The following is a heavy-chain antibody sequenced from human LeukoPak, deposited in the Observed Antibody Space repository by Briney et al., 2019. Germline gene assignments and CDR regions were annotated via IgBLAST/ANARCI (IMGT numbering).Heavy chain of an antibody. CDR3: ARVVYNYYYMDV. V-gene: IGHV3-21*01. J-gene: IGHJ6*03. CDR2: ISSSSSYI. CDR1: GFTFRSYS. Sequence: PGGSLRLSCAASGFTFRSYSMNWVRQAPGKGLEWVSSISSSSSYIYYADSVKGRFTISRDNAKNSLYLQMNSLRAEDTAVYYCARVVYNYYYMDVWGIGTTVTVSS. D-gene: IGHD3-10*01.